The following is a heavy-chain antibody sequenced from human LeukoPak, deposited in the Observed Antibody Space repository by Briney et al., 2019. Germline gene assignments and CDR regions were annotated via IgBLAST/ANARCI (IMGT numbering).Heavy chain of an antibody. J-gene: IGHJ4*02. Sequence: GGSLRLSCAASGFTFSSYAMSWVRQAPGKGLEWVSATNGGGGSTYYADSVRGRFTISRDNSKNTLYLQMSSLRAEDTALYYCAKVVNSGYYYYFDYWGQGTLVTVSS. CDR3: AKVVNSGYYYYFDY. CDR2: TNGGGGST. D-gene: IGHD1-26*01. V-gene: IGHV3-23*01. CDR1: GFTFSSYA.